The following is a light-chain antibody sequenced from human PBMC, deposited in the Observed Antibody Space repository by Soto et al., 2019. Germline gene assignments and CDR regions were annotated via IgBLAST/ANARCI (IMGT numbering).Light chain of an antibody. Sequence: EIVLTQSPATLSLSPGERATLSCRASQSVSSYLAWYQQKPGQAPRVLIYGTSSRATGIPDRFSGSGSGTDFTLTISRLEPEDFAVYYCQQYTTSSWTFGQGTKV. J-gene: IGKJ1*01. CDR2: GTS. CDR1: QSVSSY. CDR3: QQYTTSSWT. V-gene: IGKV3-20*01.